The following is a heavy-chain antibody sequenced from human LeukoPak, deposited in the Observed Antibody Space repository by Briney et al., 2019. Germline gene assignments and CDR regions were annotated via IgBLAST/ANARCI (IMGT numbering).Heavy chain of an antibody. V-gene: IGHV3-21*01. CDR1: GFTFSSYR. Sequence: GGSLRLSCAASGFTFSSYRMNWVRQAPGKGLEWVSSISSSSSYIYYADSVKGRFTISRDNAKNSLYLQMNSLRAEDTAVYYCARDMVAGTGHDYWGQGTLVTVSS. CDR2: ISSSSSYI. CDR3: ARDMVAGTGHDY. J-gene: IGHJ4*02. D-gene: IGHD6-19*01.